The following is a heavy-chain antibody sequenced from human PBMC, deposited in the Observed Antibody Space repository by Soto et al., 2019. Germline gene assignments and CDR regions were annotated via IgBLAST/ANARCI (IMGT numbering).Heavy chain of an antibody. CDR2: IWYDGNKR. V-gene: IGHV3-33*01. Sequence: GGSLRLSCAASGFTFSDYAMHWIRQTPGKGLECVAVIWYDGNKRYYGDSMQGRVIIYRDNSKNTLYLQMDSLRAEDTAVYFCATWVDSGAFSAWGQGTLVTVSS. D-gene: IGHD2-15*01. J-gene: IGHJ5*02. CDR1: GFTFSDYA. CDR3: ATWVDSGAFSA.